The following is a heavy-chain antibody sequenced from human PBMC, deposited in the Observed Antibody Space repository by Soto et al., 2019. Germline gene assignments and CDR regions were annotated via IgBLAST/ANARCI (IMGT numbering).Heavy chain of an antibody. J-gene: IGHJ4*02. V-gene: IGHV3-23*01. CDR2: ISGSGGST. D-gene: IGHD2-21*01. CDR1: GFTFTTYA. CDR3: AKDHYMQGEFDY. Sequence: PGGSLRLSCAASGFTFTTYAMSWVRQAPGKGLEWVSAISGSGGSTYYADSVKGRFTISRDNSKNTLYLQMHSLRAEDTAVYYCAKDHYMQGEFDYWGQGTLVTVSS.